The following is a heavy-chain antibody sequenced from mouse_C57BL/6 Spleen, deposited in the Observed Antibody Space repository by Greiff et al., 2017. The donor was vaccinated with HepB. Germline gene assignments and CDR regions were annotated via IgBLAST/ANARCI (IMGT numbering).Heavy chain of an antibody. V-gene: IGHV5-6*01. CDR1: GFTFSSYG. J-gene: IGHJ4*01. CDR3: ARDGGYYAMDY. CDR2: ISSGGSYT. Sequence: EVHLVESGGDLVKPGGSLKLSCAASGFTFSSYGMSWVRQTPDKRLEWVATISSGGSYTYYPDSVKGRFTIPRDNAKNTLYLQMSSLKSEDTAMYYCARDGGYYAMDYWGQGTSVTVSS.